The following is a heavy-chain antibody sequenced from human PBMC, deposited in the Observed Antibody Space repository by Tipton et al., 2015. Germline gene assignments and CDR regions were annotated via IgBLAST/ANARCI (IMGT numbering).Heavy chain of an antibody. J-gene: IGHJ4*02. Sequence: TLSLTCTVSGGSIRDVNYYWGWIRQSPRKGLEWLANIHYSGATYDNPSLEGRVYMSVDTSQNQFTLKLTSVTAADTAVYYCARLSGFWSHSLDSWGQGSLVTVSS. CDR1: GGSIRDVNYY. V-gene: IGHV4-39*01. CDR3: ARLSGFWSHSLDS. CDR2: IHYSGAT. D-gene: IGHD3-3*01.